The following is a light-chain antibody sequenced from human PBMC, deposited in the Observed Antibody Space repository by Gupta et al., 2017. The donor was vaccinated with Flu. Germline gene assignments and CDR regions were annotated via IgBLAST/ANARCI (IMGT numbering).Light chain of an antibody. J-gene: IGLJ3*02. CDR1: SSNSGAGYD. CDR3: QCYNTTLTGGV. V-gene: IGLV1-40*01. Sequence: QSVLTQPPSVSGAPGHRAIISCTGTSSNSGAGYDVHWYWRLPETPPKLHTFGNGDQPSGVPDRFSGSKAGTADALTIPGLQAEDEAESYCQCYNTTLTGGVFGGGTKLTVL. CDR2: GNG.